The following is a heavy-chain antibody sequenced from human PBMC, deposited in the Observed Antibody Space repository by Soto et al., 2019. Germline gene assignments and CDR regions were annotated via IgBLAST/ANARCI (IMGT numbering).Heavy chain of an antibody. V-gene: IGHV4-38-2*01. J-gene: IGHJ4*02. D-gene: IGHD3-3*01. CDR2: LYHSGST. CDR1: GYSISSGDY. CDR3: TTATPGGFLEWLSTKFYFNY. Sequence: PSETLSLTCAVSGYSISSGDYWGWIRQPPGKGLEWIGSLYHSGSTYYNPSLKSRVTISVDTSKNQFSLRLCSVPAADTAVSYCTTATPGGFLEWLSTKFYFNYWGQGTLVTVSS.